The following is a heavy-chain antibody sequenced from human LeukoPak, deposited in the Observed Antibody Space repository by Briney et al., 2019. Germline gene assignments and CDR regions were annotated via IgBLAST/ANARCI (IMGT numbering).Heavy chain of an antibody. V-gene: IGHV1-69*15. Sequence: GSSVKVSCKPSGGTFTSYSISWVRQAPGQRLEWMGRIMPIFGTANYPQKFQGRVTITADESTSTAYMELSSLRSEDTAVYYCARKFGVAGYSYPNNWFDPWGQGTLVTVSS. CDR1: GGTFTSYS. CDR3: ARKFGVAGYSYPNNWFDP. J-gene: IGHJ5*02. D-gene: IGHD5-18*01. CDR2: IMPIFGTA.